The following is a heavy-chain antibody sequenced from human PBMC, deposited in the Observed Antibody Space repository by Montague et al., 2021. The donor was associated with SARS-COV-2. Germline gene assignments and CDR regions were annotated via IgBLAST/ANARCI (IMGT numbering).Heavy chain of an antibody. D-gene: IGHD3-22*01. CDR1: GGSISSSSYY. V-gene: IGHV4-39*07. Sequence: SETLSLTCTVSGGSISSSSYYWGWIRQPPGKGLEWIGSIYYTGSTYYNPSLKSRVTISVDMSKNQFSLKLSSVPAADTAVYYCARDTRIAMLVVVTRYGLDVWGQGTTVTVSS. J-gene: IGHJ6*02. CDR3: ARDTRIAMLVVVTRYGLDV. CDR2: IYYTGST.